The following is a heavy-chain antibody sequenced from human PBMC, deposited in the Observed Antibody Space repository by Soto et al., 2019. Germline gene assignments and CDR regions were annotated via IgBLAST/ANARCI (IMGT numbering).Heavy chain of an antibody. CDR1: GYSFTSYW. CDR2: IDPSDSYT. CDR3: ARYLGGYSSPVNGMDV. D-gene: IGHD6-13*01. J-gene: IGHJ6*02. Sequence: PGASLKISCKGSGYSFTSYWISWVRQMPGKGLEWMGRIDPSDSYTNYSPSFQGHVTISADKSISTAYLQWSSLKASDTAMYYCARYLGGYSSPVNGMDVWGQGTTVTVSS. V-gene: IGHV5-10-1*01.